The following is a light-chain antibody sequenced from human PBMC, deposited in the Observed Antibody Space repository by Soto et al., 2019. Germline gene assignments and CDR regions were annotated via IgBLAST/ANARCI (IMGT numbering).Light chain of an antibody. CDR3: QRYYNAAFT. CDR2: AAS. V-gene: IGKV1-27*01. CDR1: QGIKNN. Sequence: DIQVNQYPSSLSASVGARVTITCRASQGIKNNLAWYQQKPGEIPKLQIYAASTLEPGIPPRFSGSGSGTDFNLTITNLQHEDVATYYCQRYYNAAFTVGGGTKVEIK. J-gene: IGKJ4*01.